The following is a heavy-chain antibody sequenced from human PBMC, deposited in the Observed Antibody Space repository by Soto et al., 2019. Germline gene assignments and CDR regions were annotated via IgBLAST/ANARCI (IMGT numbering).Heavy chain of an antibody. CDR3: ARERAFRGYSYGYVPYYYGMDV. CDR2: IYSGGST. Sequence: GGSLRLSCAASGFTVSSNYMSWVRQAPGKGLEWVPVIYSGGSTYYADSVKGRFTISRDNSKNTLYLQMNSLRAEDTAVYYCARERAFRGYSYGYVPYYYGMDVWGQGTTVTVSS. J-gene: IGHJ6*02. CDR1: GFTVSSNY. V-gene: IGHV3-53*01. D-gene: IGHD5-18*01.